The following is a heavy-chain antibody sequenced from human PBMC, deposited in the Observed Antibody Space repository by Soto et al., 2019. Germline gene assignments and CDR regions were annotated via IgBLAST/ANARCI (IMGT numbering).Heavy chain of an antibody. CDR2: VFYSGST. V-gene: IGHV4-59*01. CDR3: ARDFSQNWFDP. Sequence: PSETLSLTCTVAGGSINSYDWSWIRQPPGKGLEWIGYVFYSGSTNYNPSLKSRVTISVDTSKNQFSLKLNSVTAADTAVYYCARDFSQNWFDPWGQGTLVTVSS. J-gene: IGHJ5*02. CDR1: GGSINSYD.